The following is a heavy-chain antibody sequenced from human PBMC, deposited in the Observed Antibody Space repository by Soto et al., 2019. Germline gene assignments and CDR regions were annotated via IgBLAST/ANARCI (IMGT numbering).Heavy chain of an antibody. J-gene: IGHJ4*02. Sequence: EVQLVESVGGLVQPGGSLRLSCAASGFTFSSYSMNWVRQAPGKGLEWVSYISSSSSTIYYADSVKGRFTISRDNAKNSLYLQMNSLRDEDTAVYYCARVPLGAVAGTLSDYWGQGTLVTVSS. V-gene: IGHV3-48*02. D-gene: IGHD6-19*01. CDR3: ARVPLGAVAGTLSDY. CDR2: ISSSSSTI. CDR1: GFTFSSYS.